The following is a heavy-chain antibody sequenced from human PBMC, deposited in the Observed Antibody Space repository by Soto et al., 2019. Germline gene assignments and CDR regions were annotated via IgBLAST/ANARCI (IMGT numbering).Heavy chain of an antibody. V-gene: IGHV4-61*05. CDR1: GGSISSSSYY. Sequence: SETLSFTCTVSGGSISSSSYYWGWIRQPPGKGLEWIGYIYYSGSTNYNPSLKSRVTISVDTSKNQFSLKLSSVTAADTAVYYCARGERGYYYYMDVWGKGTTVTVSS. CDR2: IYYSGST. D-gene: IGHD3-16*01. J-gene: IGHJ6*03. CDR3: ARGERGYYYYMDV.